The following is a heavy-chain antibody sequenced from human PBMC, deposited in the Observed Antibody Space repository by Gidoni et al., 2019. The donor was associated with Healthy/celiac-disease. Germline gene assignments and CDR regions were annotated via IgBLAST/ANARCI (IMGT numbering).Heavy chain of an antibody. CDR3: AIDIVATIIRSYYYGMDV. D-gene: IGHD5-12*01. CDR1: GFTFSSYA. Sequence: EVQLLESGGGLVQPGGSLRLSCAASGFTFSSYAMSWVRQAPGKGLEWVSAISGSGGSTYYADSVKGRFTISRDNSKNTLYLQMNSLRAEDTAVYYCAIDIVATIIRSYYYGMDVWGQGTTVTVSS. V-gene: IGHV3-23*01. J-gene: IGHJ6*02. CDR2: ISGSGGST.